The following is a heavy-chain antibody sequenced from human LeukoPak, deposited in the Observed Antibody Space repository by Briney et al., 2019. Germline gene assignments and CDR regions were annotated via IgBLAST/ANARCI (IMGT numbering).Heavy chain of an antibody. CDR1: GYTFTSYD. CDR2: MNPNSGNT. J-gene: IGHJ6*03. D-gene: IGHD4-11*01. CDR3: ARAIYSNYALGYYYYYTDV. V-gene: IGHV1-8*03. Sequence: GASVKVSCKASGYTFTSYDINWVRQATGQGLEWMGWMNPNSGNTGYAQKFQGRVTITRNTSISTAYMELSSLRSEDTAVYYCARAIYSNYALGYYYYYTDVWGKGTTVTVSS.